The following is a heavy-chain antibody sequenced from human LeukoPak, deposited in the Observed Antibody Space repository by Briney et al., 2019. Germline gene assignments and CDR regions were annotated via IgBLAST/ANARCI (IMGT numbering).Heavy chain of an antibody. CDR1: GGTFSSYA. D-gene: IGHD6-13*01. V-gene: IGHV1-69*04. CDR3: ARDGAMIAVPGAN. Sequence: SVKVSCKASGGTFSSYAISWVRQAPGQGLEWMGGLIPLLGIANYAQKFQGRVTITADKSTSTAYMELGSLRSEDTAVYYCARDGAMIAVPGANWGQGTLVTVSS. CDR2: LIPLLGIA. J-gene: IGHJ1*01.